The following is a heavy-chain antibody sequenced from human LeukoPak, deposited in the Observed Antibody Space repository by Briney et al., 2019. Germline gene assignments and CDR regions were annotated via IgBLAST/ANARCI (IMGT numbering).Heavy chain of an antibody. D-gene: IGHD3-10*01. V-gene: IGHV3-23*01. Sequence: PGGSLRLSCAASGFTFSNYAMSWVPHAPGKGLEWVSGISDVEYSTYYTDSVKGRFTISRDNPKNTVYREKNNLRAEDTAVYFCARHDSYIPYWGQGSLVTVSS. CDR2: ISDVEYST. CDR3: ARHDSYIPY. J-gene: IGHJ4*02. CDR1: GFTFSNYA.